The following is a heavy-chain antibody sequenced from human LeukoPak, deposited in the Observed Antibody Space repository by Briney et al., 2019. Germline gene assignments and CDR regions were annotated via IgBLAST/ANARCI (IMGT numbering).Heavy chain of an antibody. J-gene: IGHJ6*03. CDR2: IYTSGST. CDR3: ARDREYCSGGSCYGYYYYMDV. Sequence: SETLSLTCTVSGGSISSGSYYWSWIRQPAGKGLEWIGRIYTSGSTNYNPSLKSRVTISGDTSKNQFSLKLSSVTAADTAVYYCARDREYCSGGSCYGYYYYMDVWGKGTTVTVSS. V-gene: IGHV4-61*02. D-gene: IGHD2-15*01. CDR1: GGSISSGSYY.